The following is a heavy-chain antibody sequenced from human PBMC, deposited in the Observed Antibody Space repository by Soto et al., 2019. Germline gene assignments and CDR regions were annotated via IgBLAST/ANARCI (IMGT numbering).Heavy chain of an antibody. CDR2: INAGNGNT. Sequence: VKVSCKASGYTFTSYAMHWVRQAPGQRLEWMGWINAGNGNTKYSQKFQGRVTITRDTSASTAYMELSSLRSEDRAVYYCAREGIEVAGSDYWGQGTLVTVSS. CDR1: GYTFTSYA. D-gene: IGHD6-19*01. CDR3: AREGIEVAGSDY. J-gene: IGHJ4*02. V-gene: IGHV1-3*01.